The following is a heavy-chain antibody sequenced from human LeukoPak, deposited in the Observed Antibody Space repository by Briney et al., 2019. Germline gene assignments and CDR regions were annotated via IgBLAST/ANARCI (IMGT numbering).Heavy chain of an antibody. J-gene: IGHJ4*02. CDR1: GYTFTNYA. V-gene: IGHV7-4-1*02. CDR2: INTKTGNP. Sequence: ASVKVSCTASGYTFTNYAMNWVRQATGQGLEWMGWINTKTGNPTYVQGFTGRFAFSLDTSVSTAYLQISSLKPEDTAVYYCARDRYSSSWPFEYWGQGTLVTVSS. D-gene: IGHD6-13*01. CDR3: ARDRYSSSWPFEY.